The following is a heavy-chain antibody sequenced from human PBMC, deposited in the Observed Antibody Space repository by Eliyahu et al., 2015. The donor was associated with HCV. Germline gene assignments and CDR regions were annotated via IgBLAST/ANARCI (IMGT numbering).Heavy chain of an antibody. CDR3: ARGRLRLWLTY. D-gene: IGHD5-18*01. CDR1: GGSFSGYY. J-gene: IGHJ4*02. V-gene: IGHV4-34*01. Sequence: QVQLQQWGAGLLKPSETLSLTCAVYGGSFSGYYWSWIRQPPGKGLEWIGEINHSGSTNYNPSLKSRVTISVDTSKNQFSLKLSSVTAADTAVYYCARGRLRLWLTYWGQGTLVTVSS. CDR2: INHSGST.